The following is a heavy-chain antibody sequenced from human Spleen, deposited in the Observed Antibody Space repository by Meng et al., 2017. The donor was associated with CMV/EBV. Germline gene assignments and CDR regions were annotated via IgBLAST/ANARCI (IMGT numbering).Heavy chain of an antibody. CDR3: ARSSGYYRSLYYGMDV. CDR1: GGIFSNSP. V-gene: IGHV1-69*08. Sequence: SVKVSCKASGGIFSNSPFSWVRQAPGQGLEWMGRIIPILDTTDYAQKLQGRVTVTADKSTSTAYMDLRSLRSDDTAVYYCARSSGYYRSLYYGMDVWGQGTTVTVSS. J-gene: IGHJ6*02. D-gene: IGHD3-22*01. CDR2: IIPILDTT.